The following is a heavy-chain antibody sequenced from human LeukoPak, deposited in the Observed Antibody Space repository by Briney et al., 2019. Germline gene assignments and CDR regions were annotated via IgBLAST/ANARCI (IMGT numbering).Heavy chain of an antibody. J-gene: IGHJ4*02. CDR1: GGSFSGYY. CDR2: INHSGST. CDR3: ANEVVAAPLDY. V-gene: IGHV4-34*01. D-gene: IGHD2-15*01. Sequence: SETLSLTCAVYGGSFSGYYWSWIRQPPGKGLEWIGEINHSGSTNYIPSLKSRVTISVDTSKNQFSLKLSSVTTADTAVYYCANEVVAAPLDYWGQGTLVTVSS.